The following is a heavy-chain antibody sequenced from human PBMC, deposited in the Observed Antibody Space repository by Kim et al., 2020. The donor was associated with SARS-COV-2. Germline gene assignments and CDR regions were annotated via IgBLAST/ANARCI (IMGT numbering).Heavy chain of an antibody. V-gene: IGHV3-30*18. Sequence: GGSLRLSCAASGFTFSSYGMHWVRQAPGKGLEWVAVISYDGSNKHYADSVKGRFTISRDNSKNTLYLQMNSLRAEDTAVYYCAKAGSYGYLYYSDYGGQGTLVTVSS. CDR2: ISYDGSNK. J-gene: IGHJ4*02. CDR1: GFTFSSYG. D-gene: IGHD5-18*01. CDR3: AKAGSYGYLYYSDY.